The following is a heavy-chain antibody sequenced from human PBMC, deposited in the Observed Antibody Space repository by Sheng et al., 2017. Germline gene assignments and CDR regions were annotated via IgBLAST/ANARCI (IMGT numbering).Heavy chain of an antibody. Sequence: QVQLQQWGAGLLKPSETLSLTCAVYGGSFSGYYWSWIRQPPGKGLEWIGEINHSGSTNYNPSLKSRVTISVDTSKNQFSLKLSSVTAADTAVYYCAGGGREQQLVLDYYYGMDVWGQGTTVTVSS. CDR3: AGGGREQQLVLDYYYGMDV. V-gene: IGHV4-34*01. D-gene: IGHD6-13*01. CDR1: GGSFSGYY. CDR2: INHSGST. J-gene: IGHJ6*02.